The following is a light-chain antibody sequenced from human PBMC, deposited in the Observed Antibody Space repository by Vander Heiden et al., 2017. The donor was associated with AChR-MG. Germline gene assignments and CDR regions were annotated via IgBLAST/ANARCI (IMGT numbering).Light chain of an antibody. CDR1: PLPVQS. Sequence: SNELTQPPSVSVSPGQTATITCSGDPLPVQSAYWYQQRPGQAPLLIIFKDSQRPSGIPERFSGSTSGTKVTLTITGVQAEDEADYYCQSADSSGTSWVFGGGTKLTVL. CDR2: KDS. CDR3: QSADSSGTSWV. J-gene: IGLJ3*02. V-gene: IGLV3-25*03.